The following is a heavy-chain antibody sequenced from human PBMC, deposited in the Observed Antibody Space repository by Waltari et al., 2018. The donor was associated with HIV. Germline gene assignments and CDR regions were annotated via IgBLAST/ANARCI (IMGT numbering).Heavy chain of an antibody. J-gene: IGHJ6*03. CDR3: ARGDAVAATYYYYYMDV. Sequence: QVQLVQSGAEVKKPGASVKVSCKASGYTFTSYAMHWVRQAPGQRLEWMGWINAGNGNTKYSQKLQGRVTSTRDTSASTAYMELSSLRSEDTAVYYCARGDAVAATYYYYYMDVWGKGTTVTVSS. CDR2: INAGNGNT. D-gene: IGHD2-15*01. V-gene: IGHV1-3*01. CDR1: GYTFTSYA.